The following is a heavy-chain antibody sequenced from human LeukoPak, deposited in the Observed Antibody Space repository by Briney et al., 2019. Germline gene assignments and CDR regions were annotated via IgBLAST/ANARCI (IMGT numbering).Heavy chain of an antibody. V-gene: IGHV4-61*02. CDR1: GYSISSGYY. CDR3: ARGETYYYGSGYYYYMDV. D-gene: IGHD3-10*01. J-gene: IGHJ6*03. Sequence: SETLSLTCTVSGYSISSGYYWGWIRQPAGKGLEWIGRIYTSGSTNYNPSLKSRVTISVDTSKNQFSLKLSSVTAADTAVYYCARGETYYYGSGYYYYMDVWGKGTTVTISS. CDR2: IYTSGST.